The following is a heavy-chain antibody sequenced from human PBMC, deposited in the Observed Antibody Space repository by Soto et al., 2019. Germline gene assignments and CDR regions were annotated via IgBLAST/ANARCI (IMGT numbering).Heavy chain of an antibody. CDR3: AREGIYYGSGSYLSTTQFDY. D-gene: IGHD3-10*01. Sequence: QVQLQESGPGLVKPSQTLSLTCTVSGGSISSGGYYWSWIRQHPGKGLEWIGYIYYSGSTYYNPSLKSRVTISVDTSKNQFSLKLSSVTAADTAVYYCAREGIYYGSGSYLSTTQFDYWGQGTLVTVSS. CDR1: GGSISSGGYY. CDR2: IYYSGST. V-gene: IGHV4-31*03. J-gene: IGHJ4*02.